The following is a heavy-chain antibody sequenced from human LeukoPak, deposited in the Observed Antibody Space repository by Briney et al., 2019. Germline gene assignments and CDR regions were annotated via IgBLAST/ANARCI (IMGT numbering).Heavy chain of an antibody. D-gene: IGHD5-12*01. J-gene: IGHJ3*02. V-gene: IGHV3-23*01. CDR2: ISGSGGSS. CDR3: TKHRGGWIDAFDI. CDR1: GFSFSSYN. Sequence: GGSLRLSCAASGFSFSSYNMNWVRQAPGKGLEWVSGISGSGGSSYSADSVKGRFTISRDNSKKTLYMQMNSLRAEDTAVYYCTKHRGGWIDAFDIWGQGTMVTVSS.